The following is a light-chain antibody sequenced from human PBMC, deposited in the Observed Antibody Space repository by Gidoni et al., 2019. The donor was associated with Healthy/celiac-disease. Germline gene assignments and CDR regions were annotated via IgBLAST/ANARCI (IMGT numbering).Light chain of an antibody. J-gene: IGKJ5*01. CDR2: GAS. Sequence: EIVMTQSPATLSVSPGERATLSCRASQSVSSNLAWYQQKPGQAPRLLISGASIRATGIPARFSGSGSGTEFTLTISILQSEDFAVYYCQQYNNWPRGTFGQGTRLEIK. CDR1: QSVSSN. CDR3: QQYNNWPRGT. V-gene: IGKV3D-15*03.